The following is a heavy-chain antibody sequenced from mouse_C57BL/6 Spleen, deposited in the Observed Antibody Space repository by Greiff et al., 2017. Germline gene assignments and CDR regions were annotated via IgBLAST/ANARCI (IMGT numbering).Heavy chain of an antibody. CDR3: ARSGDSAWFAY. V-gene: IGHV1-82*01. Sequence: VKLQESGPELVKPGASVKISCKASGYAFSSSWMNWVKQRPGKGLEWIGRIYPGDGDTNYNGKFKGKATLTADKSSSTAYMQLSSLTSEDSAVYFCARSGDSAWFAYWGQGTLVTVSA. CDR1: GYAFSSSW. D-gene: IGHD3-2*02. CDR2: IYPGDGDT. J-gene: IGHJ3*01.